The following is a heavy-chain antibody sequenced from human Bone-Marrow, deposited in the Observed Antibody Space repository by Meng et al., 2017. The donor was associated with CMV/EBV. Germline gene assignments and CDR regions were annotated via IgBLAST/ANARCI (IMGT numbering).Heavy chain of an antibody. Sequence: GASLKISWAASGSTFSSYSMNWVRQAPGKGLEWVSSISRISSYKYYADSVKGRFTISRDNAKKLLYLQMNSLRAEDTAVYYCARDPDCTNGVCYFDSWGQGTLVTVSS. D-gene: IGHD2-8*01. CDR3: ARDPDCTNGVCYFDS. V-gene: IGHV3-21*01. CDR2: ISRISSYK. CDR1: GSTFSSYS. J-gene: IGHJ4*02.